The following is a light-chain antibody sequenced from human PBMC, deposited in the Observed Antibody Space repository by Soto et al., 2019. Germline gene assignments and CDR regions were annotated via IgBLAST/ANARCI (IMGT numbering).Light chain of an antibody. Sequence: QSALTQPASVSXSPGQSITISCTGTSSDVGGYDYVSWYQQYPGKAPKVMIYEVSNRPSGVSNRFSGSKSGNTASLTISGLQAEDEADYYCASYTTITAVVFGGGTKVTVL. J-gene: IGLJ2*01. V-gene: IGLV2-14*01. CDR1: SSDVGGYDY. CDR2: EVS. CDR3: ASYTTITAVV.